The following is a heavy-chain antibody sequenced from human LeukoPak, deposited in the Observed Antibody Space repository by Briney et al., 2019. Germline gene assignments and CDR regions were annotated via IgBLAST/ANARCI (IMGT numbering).Heavy chain of an antibody. CDR3: ARDFSHEDAFDI. CDR1: GGSISSSSYY. Sequence: SETLSLTCTVSGGSISSSSYYWGWIRQPPGKGLEWIGSIYYSGSTNYNPSLKSRVTISVDTSKNQFSLKLSSVTAADTAVYYCARDFSHEDAFDIWGQGTMVTVSS. CDR2: IYYSGST. V-gene: IGHV4-39*07. D-gene: IGHD3-3*02. J-gene: IGHJ3*02.